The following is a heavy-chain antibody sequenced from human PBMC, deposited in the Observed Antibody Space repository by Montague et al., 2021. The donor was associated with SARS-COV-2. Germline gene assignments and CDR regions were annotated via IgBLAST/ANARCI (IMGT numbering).Heavy chain of an antibody. Sequence: SETLFLTCAVSGGSISSNNWWSWVRQPPGKGLEWIGEIYHSGSTKYNPSLKSRVTISIDKSKKQFSLKLSSVTAADTAVYYCVRQGKMTTVTTYYYCAMDVWGQGTTVTVSS. V-gene: IGHV4-4*02. CDR1: GGSISSNNW. CDR3: VRQGKMTTVTTYYYCAMDV. J-gene: IGHJ6*02. CDR2: IYHSGST. D-gene: IGHD4-17*01.